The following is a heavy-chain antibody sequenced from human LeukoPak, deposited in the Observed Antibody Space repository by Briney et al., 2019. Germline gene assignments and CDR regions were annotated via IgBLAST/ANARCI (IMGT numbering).Heavy chain of an antibody. CDR2: IWSDGSNK. V-gene: IGHV3-33*01. CDR1: GFTFSYSG. J-gene: IGHJ4*02. CDR3: ARDFDYGSHYFDY. Sequence: GGSLRLSCAASGFTFSYSGMHWVRQAPGKGLEWVAGIWSDGSNKYYADSVKGRFTVSRDNSKNTLYLQMNSLRAEDTAVYCCARDFDYGSHYFDYWGQGTLVTVSS. D-gene: IGHD3-10*01.